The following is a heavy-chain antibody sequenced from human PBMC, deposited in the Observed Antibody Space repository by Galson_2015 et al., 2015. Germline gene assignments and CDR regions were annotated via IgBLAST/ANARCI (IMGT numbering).Heavy chain of an antibody. Sequence: SLRLSCAASGFTFSSYGMHWVRQTPGKGLEWVAVLSYDGSNKYYADSVKGRFTISRDNSKNTLYLQMNSLRAEDTAMYYCAKLVIRGGGDYWGQGTLVTVSS. D-gene: IGHD6-6*01. V-gene: IGHV3-30*18. CDR2: LSYDGSNK. CDR1: GFTFSSYG. CDR3: AKLVIRGGGDY. J-gene: IGHJ4*02.